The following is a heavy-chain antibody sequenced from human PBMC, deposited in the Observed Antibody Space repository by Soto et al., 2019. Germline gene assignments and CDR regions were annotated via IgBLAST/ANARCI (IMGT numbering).Heavy chain of an antibody. CDR3: ARDVYSGTWTTEEDV. Sequence: HPGGSLRLSCAASGFTFSIYSMNWVRQAPEKGLERVSYIMPESSHIYYADSVKGRFTISRDNAKNLLYLQMNSLRAEDAAVYFCARDVYSGTWTTEEDVWGQGTTVTVSS. CDR2: IMPESSHI. J-gene: IGHJ6*02. CDR1: GFTFSIYS. D-gene: IGHD5-12*01. V-gene: IGHV3-48*01.